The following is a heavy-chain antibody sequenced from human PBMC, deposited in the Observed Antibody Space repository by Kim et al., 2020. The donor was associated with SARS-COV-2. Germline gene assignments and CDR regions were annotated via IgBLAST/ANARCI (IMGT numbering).Heavy chain of an antibody. D-gene: IGHD3-9*01. V-gene: IGHV3-33*05. CDR3: ARGGTYYDILTGWALFYYYGMDV. Sequence: GGSLRLSCAASGFTFSSSGMHWVRQAPGKGLEWVAVISYDGSNKYYADSVKGRFTISRDNSKNTLYLQMNSLRAEDTAVYYCARGGTYYDILTGWALFYYYGMDVWGQGTTVTVSS. CDR1: GFTFSSSG. CDR2: ISYDGSNK. J-gene: IGHJ6*02.